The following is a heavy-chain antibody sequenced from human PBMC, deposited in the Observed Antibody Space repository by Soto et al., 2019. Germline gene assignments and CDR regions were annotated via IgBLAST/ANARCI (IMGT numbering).Heavy chain of an antibody. D-gene: IGHD3-10*01. CDR2: ILAGGTT. J-gene: IGHJ6*03. V-gene: IGHV3-23*01. CDR1: GFTFTTYT. Sequence: GGSLRLSCAASGFTFTTYTMNWVRQAPGKGLEWVSGILAGGTTYYADSVKGRFXISRDNSQNTLYLQMNSLRAEDTAVYHCGSTNFNPSLKSRVTISVDTSKNQFSLRLSSVTATDTALYYCARVSWGEYCSTTSCHNYSYYYYMDVWGKGTTVTVSS. CDR3: GSTNFNPSLKSRVTISVDTSKNQFSLRLSSVTATDTALYYCARVSWGEYCSTTSCHNYSYYYYMDV.